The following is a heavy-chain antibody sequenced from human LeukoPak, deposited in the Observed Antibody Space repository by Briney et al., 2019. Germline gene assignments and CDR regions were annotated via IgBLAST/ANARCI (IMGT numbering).Heavy chain of an antibody. Sequence: PGRSLRLSCAASGFTFSSYGMHWVRQAPGKGLEWVAVISYDGSNKYYADSVKGRFTISRDNVRNSLYLQMNSLRAEDTGIYYCARDQTLVAIGASGYWGQGTLVTVSS. CDR2: ISYDGSNK. V-gene: IGHV3-30*03. J-gene: IGHJ4*02. CDR1: GFTFSSYG. D-gene: IGHD2/OR15-2a*01. CDR3: ARDQTLVAIGASGY.